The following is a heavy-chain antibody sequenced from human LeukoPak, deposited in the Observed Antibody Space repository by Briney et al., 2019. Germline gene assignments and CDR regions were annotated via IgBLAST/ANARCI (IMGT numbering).Heavy chain of an antibody. CDR2: ISDSSHAI. CDR3: VRQKKSHGNFDY. J-gene: IGHJ4*02. V-gene: IGHV3-48*01. D-gene: IGHD1-26*01. Sequence: GGSLRLSCAASGFTFSSYSMIWVRQAPGKGLEWISYISDSSHAIYHADSVKGRFTISRENAKNSLYLQMNSLRVEDTAVYYCVRQKKSHGNFDYWGQGTLVTVSS. CDR1: GFTFSSYS.